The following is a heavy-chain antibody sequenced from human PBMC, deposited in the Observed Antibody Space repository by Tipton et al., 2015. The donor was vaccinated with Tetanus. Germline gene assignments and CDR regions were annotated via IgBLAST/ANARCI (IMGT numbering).Heavy chain of an antibody. CDR1: GFSFSTFA. CDR2: ILYDGTNN. CDR3: ARDSSPYYYYYGLDV. V-gene: IGHV3-30*16. D-gene: IGHD2/OR15-2a*01. Sequence: QLVQSGGGLIQPGGSLRLSCAASGFSFSTFAIHWVRQAPGKGLEWVAVILYDGTNNYYADSVKGRFTTSRDNSKNTLYLQMTSLRPEDTALYYCARDSSPYYYYYGLDVWGQGTPVTVSS. J-gene: IGHJ6*02.